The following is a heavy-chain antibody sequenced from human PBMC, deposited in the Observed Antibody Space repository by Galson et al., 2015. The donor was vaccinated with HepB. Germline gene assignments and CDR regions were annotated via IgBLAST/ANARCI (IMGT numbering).Heavy chain of an antibody. CDR2: INPSGGST. V-gene: IGHV1-46*01. CDR3: ARDPGGPPYYESSGYREKYPDY. J-gene: IGHJ4*02. CDR1: GYTFTSYY. Sequence: SVKVSCKASGYTFTSYYMHWVRQAPGQGLEWMGIINPSGGSTSYAQKFQGRVTMTRDTSTSTVYMGLSSLRSEDTAVYYCARDPGGPPYYESSGYREKYPDYWGQGTLVTVSS. D-gene: IGHD3-22*01.